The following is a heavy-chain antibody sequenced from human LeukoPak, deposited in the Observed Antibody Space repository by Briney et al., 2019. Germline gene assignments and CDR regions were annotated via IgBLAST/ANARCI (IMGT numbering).Heavy chain of an antibody. V-gene: IGHV3-43D*03. J-gene: IGHJ4*02. Sequence: WGSLRLSCAASGFTFDDYGMHWVRQAPGKGLEWVSFISWDGVNTFYADSVKGRFTIFRDNSKNSLFLQMNTLRTEDTAAYFCTRGASVGVAAPGHWGQGTLVTVSS. CDR1: GFTFDDYG. D-gene: IGHD6-13*01. CDR3: TRGASVGVAAPGH. CDR2: ISWDGVNT.